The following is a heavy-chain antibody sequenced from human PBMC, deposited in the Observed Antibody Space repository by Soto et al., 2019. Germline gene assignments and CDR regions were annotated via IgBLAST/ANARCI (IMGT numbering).Heavy chain of an antibody. V-gene: IGHV3-23*01. J-gene: IGHJ4*02. D-gene: IGHD3-3*01. CDR3: AKNQQYDFWIGLFDY. CDR2: ISGSGGST. Sequence: GGSLRLSCAASGFTFSSYAMSWVRQAPGKGLEWVSAISGSGGSTYYADSVKGRFTISRDNSKNTLYLQMNSLRAEDTAVYYCAKNQQYDFWIGLFDYWGQGTLVTVSS. CDR1: GFTFSSYA.